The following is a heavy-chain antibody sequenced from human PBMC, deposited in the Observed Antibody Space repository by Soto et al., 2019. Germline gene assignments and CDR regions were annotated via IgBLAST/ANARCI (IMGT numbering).Heavy chain of an antibody. V-gene: IGHV4-4*02. CDR1: GGSINGY. CDR3: AKHGGFYFDY. J-gene: IGHJ4*02. Sequence: QVQLQESGPGLVQPSGTLSLTCTVSGGSINGYWSWVRQPPGKGLEWIGEIHHSGSTKYNLSLKSRLTILIDKSKNQFSLNLNSVTAADTAVYYCAKHGGFYFDYWGQGTLVTVSS. D-gene: IGHD3-16*01. CDR2: IHHSGST.